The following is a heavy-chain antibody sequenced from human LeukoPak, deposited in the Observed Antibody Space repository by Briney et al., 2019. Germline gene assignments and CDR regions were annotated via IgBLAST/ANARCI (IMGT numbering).Heavy chain of an antibody. CDR3: ARDVYCSSTSCQGVFDY. Sequence: GASVKVSCKASGYTSTGYYMHWVRQAPGQGLEWMGIINPSGGSTSYAQKFQGRVTMTRDMSTSTVYMELSSLRSEDTAVYYCARDVYCSSTSCQGVFDYWGQGTLVTVSS. J-gene: IGHJ4*02. CDR1: GYTSTGYY. CDR2: INPSGGST. D-gene: IGHD2-2*01. V-gene: IGHV1-46*01.